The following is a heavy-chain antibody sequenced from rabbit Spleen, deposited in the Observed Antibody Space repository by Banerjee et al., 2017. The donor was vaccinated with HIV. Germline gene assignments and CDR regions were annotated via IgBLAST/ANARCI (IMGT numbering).Heavy chain of an antibody. V-gene: IGHV1S45*01. D-gene: IGHD2-1*01. Sequence: QEQLEESAGGLVQPGGSLTLTCTASGFTFSSYWMSWVRQAPGKGLEWIGCINTGSSGSTYYASWAKGRFTISKTSSTTVTLQMTSLTAADTATYFCAGTTMTKMYLTLWGPGTLVTVS. J-gene: IGHJ4*01. CDR2: INTGSSGST. CDR1: GFTFSSYW. CDR3: AGTTMTKMYLTL.